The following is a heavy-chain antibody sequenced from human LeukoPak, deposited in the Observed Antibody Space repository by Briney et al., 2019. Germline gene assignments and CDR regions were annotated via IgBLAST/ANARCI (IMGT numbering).Heavy chain of an antibody. CDR2: IIPMSTTS. CDR3: ARFPNTAMVMGLEYYYYGMDV. Sequence: GASVKVSCKASGGTFSSHSFNWVRQTPGRGLEWMGGIIPMSTTSKCAPKFQGRVTITADESTRTVFMELSSLRPEDTAVYYCARFPNTAMVMGLEYYYYGMDVWGQGTTVTVSS. D-gene: IGHD5-18*01. V-gene: IGHV1-69*13. CDR1: GGTFSSHS. J-gene: IGHJ6*02.